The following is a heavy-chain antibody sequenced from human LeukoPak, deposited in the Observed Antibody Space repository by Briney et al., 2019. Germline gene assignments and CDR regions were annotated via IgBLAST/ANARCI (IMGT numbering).Heavy chain of an antibody. CDR2: IRYDGSDK. CDR3: AKDLDCSGGTCHKAFDC. D-gene: IGHD2-15*01. Sequence: PGGSLRLSCVASGFTLSTYGMHWVRQAPGKGLEWVAFIRYDGSDKFYGDSVKGRFTTSRDNSKNMLYLQMSRLRVEDTAVYYCAKDLDCSGGTCHKAFDCWGQGTLVTVSS. V-gene: IGHV3-30*02. CDR1: GFTLSTYG. J-gene: IGHJ4*02.